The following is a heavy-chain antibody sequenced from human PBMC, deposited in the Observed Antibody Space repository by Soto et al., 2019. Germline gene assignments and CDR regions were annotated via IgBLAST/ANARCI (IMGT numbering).Heavy chain of an antibody. Sequence: GGSLRLSCAASGFNFSSSWIHWVRQAPGKGLVWVSRINSGGTTTRYADSVRGRFTISRDNAKNTLYLQMNSLRAEDTAVYYCARHDDNIHAFDLWGQGTVVTVSS. D-gene: IGHD1-1*01. CDR1: GFNFSSSW. CDR3: ARHDDNIHAFDL. J-gene: IGHJ3*01. V-gene: IGHV3-74*01. CDR2: INSGGTTT.